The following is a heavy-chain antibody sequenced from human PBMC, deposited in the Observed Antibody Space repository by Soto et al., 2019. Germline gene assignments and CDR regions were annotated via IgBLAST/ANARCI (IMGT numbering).Heavy chain of an antibody. Sequence: SETLSLTCAVYGGSFSGYYWSWIRQPPGKGLEWIGEINHSGSTNYNPSLKSRVTISVDTSKNQFSLKLSSVTAADTAVYYCARGYCSSTSCYPLHYMDVWGKGTTVTSP. J-gene: IGHJ6*03. CDR2: INHSGST. D-gene: IGHD2-2*01. CDR3: ARGYCSSTSCYPLHYMDV. CDR1: GGSFSGYY. V-gene: IGHV4-34*01.